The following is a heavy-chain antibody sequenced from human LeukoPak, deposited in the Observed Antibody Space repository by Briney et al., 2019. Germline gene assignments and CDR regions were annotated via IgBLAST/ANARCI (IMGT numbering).Heavy chain of an antibody. V-gene: IGHV3-48*01. J-gene: IGHJ4*02. Sequence: GGSLRLFCAASGFTFSYYSMNGLRQAPGKGLEGVSYISSSSSTMYYADSVKGRFTISRDNARNSLYLQINSLTAADTGVYYCARPYCSGGSCYSSIPGPAHWGRGTLVTVSS. CDR3: ARPYCSGGSCYSSIPGPAH. CDR1: GFTFSYYS. CDR2: ISSSSSTM. D-gene: IGHD2-15*01.